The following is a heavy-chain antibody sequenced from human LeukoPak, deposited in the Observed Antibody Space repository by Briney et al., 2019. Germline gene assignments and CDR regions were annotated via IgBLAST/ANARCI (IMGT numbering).Heavy chain of an antibody. J-gene: IGHJ3*02. Sequence: SETLSLTCTVSGGSISSYYWSWIRQPAGKGLEWIGRIYTSGSTNYNPSLKSRVTMSVDTSKNQFSLKLSSVTAADTAVYYCAKSYGGNSHDAFDIWGQGTLVTVSS. CDR3: AKSYGGNSHDAFDI. CDR2: IYTSGST. V-gene: IGHV4-4*07. CDR1: GGSISSYY. D-gene: IGHD4-23*01.